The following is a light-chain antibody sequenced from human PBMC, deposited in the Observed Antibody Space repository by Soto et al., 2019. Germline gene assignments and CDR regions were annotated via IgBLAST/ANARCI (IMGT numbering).Light chain of an antibody. V-gene: IGLV2-14*01. J-gene: IGLJ2*01. Sequence: QSALAQPASVSGSPGQSITISCTGSISDVGTYDYVSWYQQHPGKAHKLILFEVINRTSGISDRFSGSKSGNTASLTISGLQSEDAAVYYCSSYTNGNTAVVFGGRTKLTFL. CDR3: SSYTNGNTAVV. CDR2: EVI. CDR1: ISDVGTYDY.